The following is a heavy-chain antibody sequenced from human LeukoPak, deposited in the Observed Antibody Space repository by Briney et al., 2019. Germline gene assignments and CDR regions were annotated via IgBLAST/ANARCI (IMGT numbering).Heavy chain of an antibody. J-gene: IGHJ4*02. D-gene: IGHD3-22*01. V-gene: IGHV4-34*01. Sequence: KPSETLSLTCAVYGGSFSGYYWSWIRQPPGKGLEWIGEINHSGSTNYNPSLKSRVTISTDTSKNQFSLELSSVTAADTAVYYCAGRYYDSSGFDFWGQGTLVTVSS. CDR2: INHSGST. CDR1: GGSFSGYY. CDR3: AGRYYDSSGFDF.